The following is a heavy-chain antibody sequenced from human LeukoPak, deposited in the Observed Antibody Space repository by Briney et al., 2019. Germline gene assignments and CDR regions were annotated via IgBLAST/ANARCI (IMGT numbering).Heavy chain of an antibody. V-gene: IGHV1-24*01. Sequence: RVASVKVFCKVSGYTLTELSMHWVRQAPGKGLEWMGGFDPEDGETIYAQKFQGRVTMTEDTSTDTAYMELSSLRSEDTAVYYCATCRRVRDAFDIWGQGTMVTVSS. J-gene: IGHJ3*02. CDR2: FDPEDGET. CDR1: GYTLTELS. D-gene: IGHD3-10*01. CDR3: ATCRRVRDAFDI.